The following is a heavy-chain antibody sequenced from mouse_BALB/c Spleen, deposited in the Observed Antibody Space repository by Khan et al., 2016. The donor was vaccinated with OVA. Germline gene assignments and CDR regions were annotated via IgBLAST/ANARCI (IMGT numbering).Heavy chain of an antibody. V-gene: IGHV9-3-1*01. Sequence: QIQLVQSGPELKKPGETVKISCKAFGYTFKDYVMNWVKQSPGEGLKWMGWMNTYTGEPTYADDFAGRFAFSLESSAHTAYLQISSLKDEDTATYFCVRFDGGYWGQGTALTVSS. CDR3: VRFDGGY. CDR1: GYTFKDYV. J-gene: IGHJ2*01. CDR2: MNTYTGEP.